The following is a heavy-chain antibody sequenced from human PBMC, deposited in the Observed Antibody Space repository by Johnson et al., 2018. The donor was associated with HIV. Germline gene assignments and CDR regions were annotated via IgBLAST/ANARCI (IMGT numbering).Heavy chain of an antibody. D-gene: IGHD6-13*01. CDR1: GFTFSSYA. Sequence: QVQLVESGGGVVQPGRSLRLSCAASGFTFSSYAMHWVRQAPGKGLEWVAVISYEGSTKYYADSVKGRFTISRDNAKNSLYLQMNSLRAEDTALYYCAKDSSSWTRGAFDIWGQGTMVTVSS. V-gene: IGHV3-30*04. CDR2: ISYEGSTK. CDR3: AKDSSSWTRGAFDI. J-gene: IGHJ3*02.